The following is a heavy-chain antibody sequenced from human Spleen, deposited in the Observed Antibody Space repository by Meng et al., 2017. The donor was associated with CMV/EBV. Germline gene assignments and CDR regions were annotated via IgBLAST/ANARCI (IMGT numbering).Heavy chain of an antibody. J-gene: IGHJ5*02. CDR1: GGTFSSYA. CDR2: IIPIFGTA. CDR3: ARESVDYDFWSGDGFDP. Sequence: VKVSCKASGGTFSSYAISWVRQAPGQGLEWMGGIIPIFGTANYAQKFQGRVTITTDESTSTAYMELSSLRSEDTAVYYCARESVDYDFWSGDGFDPWGQGTLVTVSS. V-gene: IGHV1-69*05. D-gene: IGHD3-3*01.